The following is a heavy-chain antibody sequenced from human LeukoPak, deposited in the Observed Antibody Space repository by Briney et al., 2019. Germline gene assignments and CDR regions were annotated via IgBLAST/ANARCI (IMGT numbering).Heavy chain of an antibody. CDR1: GFTFSSYA. D-gene: IGHD6-13*01. J-gene: IGHJ2*01. CDR3: AKKGAWGIAAYWYFDL. V-gene: IGHV3-23*01. CDR2: ISGSGGST. Sequence: GGSLRLSCAASGFTFSSYAMSWVRQAPGKGLEWVSAISGSGGSTYYADSVKGRFTISRDNSKNTLYLQMNSLRAEDTAVYYCAKKGAWGIAAYWYFDLWGRGTLVTVSS.